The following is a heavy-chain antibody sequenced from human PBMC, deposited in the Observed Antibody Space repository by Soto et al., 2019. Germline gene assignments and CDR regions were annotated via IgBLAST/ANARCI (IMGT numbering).Heavy chain of an antibody. D-gene: IGHD6-6*01. CDR2: IIPIFGTA. Sequence: SVKVSCKASGGTFSSYAISWVRQAPGQGLEWMGGIIPIFGTANYAQKFQGRVTITADESTSTAYMELSSLRSEDTAVYYCARGHSSSPPYYYYGMDVWGQGTTVTVSS. J-gene: IGHJ6*02. V-gene: IGHV1-69*13. CDR3: ARGHSSSPPYYYYGMDV. CDR1: GGTFSSYA.